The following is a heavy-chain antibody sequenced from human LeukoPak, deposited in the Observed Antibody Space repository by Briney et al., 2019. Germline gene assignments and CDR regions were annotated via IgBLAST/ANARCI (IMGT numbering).Heavy chain of an antibody. CDR1: GGSISSSSYF. J-gene: IGHJ6*02. Sequence: SETLSLTCTVSGGSISSSSYFWGWIRQPPGKGLEWIGSIYYSESTYYNSSLKSRVTLSVDMSENQFSLKLSSVTAADTAVYYCTRLGISTGYRAGMDVWGQGTTVTVSS. V-gene: IGHV4-39*01. D-gene: IGHD3-9*01. CDR2: IYYSEST. CDR3: TRLGISTGYRAGMDV.